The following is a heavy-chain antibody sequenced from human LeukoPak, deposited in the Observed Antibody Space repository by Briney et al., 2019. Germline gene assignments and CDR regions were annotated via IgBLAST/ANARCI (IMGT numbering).Heavy chain of an antibody. CDR3: AKDSSGYYRPFDY. CDR1: GFTFSSYA. J-gene: IGHJ4*02. CDR2: ISGSGGST. V-gene: IGHV3-23*01. D-gene: IGHD3-22*01. Sequence: AGGSLRLSCAASGFTFSSYAMSWVRQAPGKGLEWVSAISGSGGSTYYADSVKGRFTISRDNSKNTLYLQMNSLRAEDTAVYYCAKDSSGYYRPFDYWGQGTLVTVSS.